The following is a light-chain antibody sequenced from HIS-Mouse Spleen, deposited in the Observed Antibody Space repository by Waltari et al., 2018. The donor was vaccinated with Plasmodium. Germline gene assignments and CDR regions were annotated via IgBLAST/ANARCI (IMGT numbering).Light chain of an antibody. CDR2: AAS. J-gene: IGKJ1*01. CDR3: QQYYSYPRT. Sequence: AIRMTQSPSSLSASTGDSVTITGRASQGISSYLAWYQQKPGKAPNLLIYAASTLQRGVPSRFSGSGSGTDFTLTISCLQSEDFATYYCQQYYSYPRTFGQGTKVEIK. V-gene: IGKV1-8*01. CDR1: QGISSY.